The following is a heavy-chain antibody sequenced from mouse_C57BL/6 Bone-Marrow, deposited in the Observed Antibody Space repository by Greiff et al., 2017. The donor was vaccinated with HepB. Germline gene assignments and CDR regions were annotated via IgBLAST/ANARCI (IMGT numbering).Heavy chain of an antibody. D-gene: IGHD2-4*01. CDR1: GFTFSSYA. V-gene: IGHV5-4*01. J-gene: IGHJ3*01. Sequence: EVQGVESGGGLVKPGGSLKLSCAASGFTFSSYAMSWVRQTPEKRLEWVATISDGGSYTYYPDNVKGRFTISRDNAKNNLYLQMSHLKSEDTAMYYCARAGVYYDYDEGFAYWGQGTLVTVSA. CDR3: ARAGVYYDYDEGFAY. CDR2: ISDGGSYT.